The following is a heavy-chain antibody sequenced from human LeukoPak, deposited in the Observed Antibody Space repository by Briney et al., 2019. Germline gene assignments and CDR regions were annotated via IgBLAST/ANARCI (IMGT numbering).Heavy chain of an antibody. CDR1: GFTGYA. D-gene: IGHD6-19*01. V-gene: IGHV3-23*01. J-gene: IGHJ4*02. Sequence: GGSLRLSCAASGFTGYAMSWVRQAPGKGLEWLSLVSGSGDSTFYADSVKGRFTISRDNSDNTLYLQMNSLRADDTAIYYCATRALAGIGFDHWGQGTLVTVSS. CDR2: VSGSGDST. CDR3: ATRALAGIGFDH.